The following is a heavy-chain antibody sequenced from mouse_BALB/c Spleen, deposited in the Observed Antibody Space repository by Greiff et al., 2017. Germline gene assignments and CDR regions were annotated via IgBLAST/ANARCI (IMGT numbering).Heavy chain of an antibody. J-gene: IGHJ2*01. CDR1: GFTFSDYY. D-gene: IGHD2-14*01. Sequence: EVMLVESGGGLVKPGGSLKLSCAASGFTFSDYYMYWVRQTPEKRLEWVATISDGGSYTYYPDSVKGRFTISRDNAKNNLYLQMSSLKSEDTAMYYCARGGQVRRGFDDWGQGTTLTVSS. V-gene: IGHV5-4*02. CDR3: ARGGQVRRGFDD. CDR2: ISDGGSYT.